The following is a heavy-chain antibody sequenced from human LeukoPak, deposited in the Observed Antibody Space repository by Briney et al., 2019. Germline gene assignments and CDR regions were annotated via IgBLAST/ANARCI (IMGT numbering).Heavy chain of an antibody. CDR3: ARVEVIGSTRYFDY. CDR1: GGSIRSYY. CDR2: IYYSGST. D-gene: IGHD3-16*02. J-gene: IGHJ4*02. Sequence: SETLSLTCTVSGGSIRSYYWSWIRQPPGKGLEWIGYIYYSGSTNYNPSLKSRVTISVDTSKNQFSLKLSSVTAADTAVYYCARVEVIGSTRYFDYWGQGAMVSVSS. V-gene: IGHV4-59*08.